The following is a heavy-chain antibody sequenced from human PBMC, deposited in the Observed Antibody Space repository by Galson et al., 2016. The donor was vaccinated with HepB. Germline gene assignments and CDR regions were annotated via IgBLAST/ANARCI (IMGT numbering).Heavy chain of an antibody. CDR3: ARRGSGWSLFDS. J-gene: IGHJ4*02. V-gene: IGHV5-51*01. CDR1: GYSFSSYW. CDR2: IYPGDSDT. Sequence: QSGAEVKKPGESLKISCRGSGYSFSSYWIGWVRQMPGKGLEWLGNIYPGDSDTRYSPSFQGQVSISADKSIITAYLQWSSLKASDTAFYYCARRGSGWSLFDSWGQGTQVTVSS. D-gene: IGHD6-19*01.